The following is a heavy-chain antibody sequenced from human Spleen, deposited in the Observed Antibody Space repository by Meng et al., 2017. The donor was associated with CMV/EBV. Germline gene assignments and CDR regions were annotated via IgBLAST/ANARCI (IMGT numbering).Heavy chain of an antibody. CDR3: ARGRGGSSSALLGY. D-gene: IGHD6-6*01. Sequence: ASVKVSCKASGYTFTGYYMHWVRQAPGQGLEWMGWISPYGGGTNYAQKFQGRVTMTRDTSISTAHMELSRLRADDTAVYYCARGRGGSSSALLGYWGQGTLVTVSS. J-gene: IGHJ4*02. V-gene: IGHV1-2*02. CDR2: ISPYGGGT. CDR1: GYTFTGYY.